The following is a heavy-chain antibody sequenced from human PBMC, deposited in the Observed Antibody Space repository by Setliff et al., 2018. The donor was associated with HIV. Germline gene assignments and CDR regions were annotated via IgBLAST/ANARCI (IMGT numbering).Heavy chain of an antibody. D-gene: IGHD3-22*01. CDR2: INHSGRT. V-gene: IGHV4-34*01. CDR3: ARHDSGGYYSLDY. CDR1: GGSFSGYY. J-gene: IGHJ4*02. Sequence: SETLSLTCAVYGGSFSGYYWSWIRQAPGKGLEWIGEINHSGRTKYNPSLKSRVTLSVDTSNNQFSLKLTSVTAADTAVYYCARHDSGGYYSLDYWGQGTLVTVSS.